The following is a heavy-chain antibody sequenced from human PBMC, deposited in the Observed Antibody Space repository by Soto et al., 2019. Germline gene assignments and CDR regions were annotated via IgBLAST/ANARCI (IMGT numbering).Heavy chain of an antibody. Sequence: QVQLVQSGAEVKKPGASVKVSCKASGYTFTSYYMHWVRQAPGQGLEWMGIINPSGGSTSYAQKFQGRVTMTRDTSTSTVYRELSSLRSEDTAVYYCARGEYYDYIWGSYRLDAFDIWGQGTMVTVSS. D-gene: IGHD3-16*02. CDR3: ARGEYYDYIWGSYRLDAFDI. J-gene: IGHJ3*02. CDR1: GYTFTSYY. CDR2: INPSGGST. V-gene: IGHV1-46*03.